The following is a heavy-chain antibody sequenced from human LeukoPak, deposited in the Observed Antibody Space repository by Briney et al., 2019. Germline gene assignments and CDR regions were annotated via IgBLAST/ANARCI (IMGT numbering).Heavy chain of an antibody. D-gene: IGHD3-10*01. CDR2: ISYDGSNK. CDR1: GFTFSSYA. CDR3: ARDGDVDY. J-gene: IGHJ4*02. V-gene: IGHV3-30-3*01. Sequence: PGGSLRLSCAASGFTFSSYAMHWVRHAPGKGLEWVAVISYDGSNKYYADSVKGRFTISRDNSKNTLSLQISSLRAEDAAVYYCARDGDVDYGGQGTLVTVSS.